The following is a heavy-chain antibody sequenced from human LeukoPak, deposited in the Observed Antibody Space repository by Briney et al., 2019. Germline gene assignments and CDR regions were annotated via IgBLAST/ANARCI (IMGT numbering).Heavy chain of an antibody. V-gene: IGHV3-48*01. CDR1: GFTFNTYT. CDR3: APFDGDGFNYVS. Sequence: PSGGSLRLSCAAPGFTFNTYTMNWVRQAPGKGLEWVSYISGSSGIIDYADSVRGRFTISRDNAKSSLYLQMNSLRAEDTAVYYCAPFDGDGFNYVSWGQGTLVTVSS. D-gene: IGHD5-24*01. J-gene: IGHJ5*02. CDR2: ISGSSGII.